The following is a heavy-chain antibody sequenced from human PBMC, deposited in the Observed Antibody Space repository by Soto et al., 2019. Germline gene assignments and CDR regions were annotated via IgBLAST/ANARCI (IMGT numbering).Heavy chain of an antibody. J-gene: IGHJ6*02. CDR1: GGTFSSYT. D-gene: IGHD1-26*01. CDR3: AGAGGGRGGMDV. Sequence: QVQLVQSGAGVKKPGSSVKVSCKASGGTFSSYTISWVRQAPGQGLEWMGRIIPILGIANYAQKFQGRVTAAADKSPSTAYMELSSLRSEATAVYYCAGAGGGRGGMDVWGQGSTVTVSS. CDR2: IIPILGIA. V-gene: IGHV1-69*02.